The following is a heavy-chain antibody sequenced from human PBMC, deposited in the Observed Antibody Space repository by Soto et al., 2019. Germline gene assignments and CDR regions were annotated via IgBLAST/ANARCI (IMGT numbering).Heavy chain of an antibody. V-gene: IGHV2-5*02. D-gene: IGHD3-22*01. CDR1: GFSLSTSGVG. J-gene: IGHJ3*02. CDR2: IYWDDDK. Sequence: QITLKESGPTLVKPTQTLTLTCTFSGFSLSTSGVGVGWIRQPPGKALEWLALIYWDDDKRYSPSLKSRLTITKDTSKNQVVLTMTNMDPVDTATYCCAHRPGTMIADDAFDIWGQGTMVTVSS. CDR3: AHRPGTMIADDAFDI.